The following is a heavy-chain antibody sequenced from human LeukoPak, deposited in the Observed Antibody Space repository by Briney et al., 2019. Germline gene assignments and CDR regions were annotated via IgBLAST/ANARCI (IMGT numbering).Heavy chain of an antibody. CDR1: GFAFGSEA. CDR3: ARGGSVYCGGDCYSRYFDY. J-gene: IGHJ4*02. Sequence: GGSLRLSCAVSGFAFGSEAMSWVRQAPGKGLEWVSVIYSGGSTYYADSVKGRFTISRDNSKNTLYLQMNSLRAEDTAVYYCARGGSVYCGGDCYSRYFDYWGQGTLVTVSS. CDR2: IYSGGST. V-gene: IGHV3-53*01. D-gene: IGHD2-21*02.